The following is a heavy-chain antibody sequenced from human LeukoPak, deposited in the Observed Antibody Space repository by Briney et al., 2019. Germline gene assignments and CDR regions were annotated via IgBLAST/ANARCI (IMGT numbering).Heavy chain of an antibody. V-gene: IGHV3-48*01. CDR3: ARDWDLTVTTLMPGDY. J-gene: IGHJ4*02. Sequence: PGGSLRLSCAASGFTFSSYSMNWVRQAPGKGLEWVSYISSSSSTIYYADSVKGRFTISRDNAKNSLYLQMNSLRAEDTAVYYCARDWDLTVTTLMPGDYWGQGTLVTVSS. CDR1: GFTFSSYS. D-gene: IGHD4-17*01. CDR2: ISSSSSTI.